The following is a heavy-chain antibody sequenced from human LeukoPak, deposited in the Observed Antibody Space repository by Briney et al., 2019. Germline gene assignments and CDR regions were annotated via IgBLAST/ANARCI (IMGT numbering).Heavy chain of an antibody. Sequence: SETLSLTCTVSGGSISNYYWSWIRQPPGKGLEWIGYIYYSGNTNYNPSLKSRVTISVDTSKNHFSLKLNSVTPADTAVYYCARVRYCSTNRCYDWEFDNWGQGTLVTVSS. CDR1: GGSISNYY. D-gene: IGHD2-2*01. J-gene: IGHJ4*02. V-gene: IGHV4-59*01. CDR3: ARVRYCSTNRCYDWEFDN. CDR2: IYYSGNT.